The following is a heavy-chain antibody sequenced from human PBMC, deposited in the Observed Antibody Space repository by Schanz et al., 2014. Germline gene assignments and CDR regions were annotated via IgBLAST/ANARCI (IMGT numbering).Heavy chain of an antibody. Sequence: QVQLQESGPGLVEPSQTLSLTCTVSGGSISSGNYYWNWIRQPAGKGLEWIGYISYSGSTNYSPSLKSRVTISLDTSNNQISLKLRSVSAADTAVYYCARDKSGTYYTFDLWGPGTQVTVSS. V-gene: IGHV4-61*10. J-gene: IGHJ4*02. CDR2: ISYSGST. CDR1: GGSISSGNYY. CDR3: ARDKSGTYYTFDL. D-gene: IGHD1-26*01.